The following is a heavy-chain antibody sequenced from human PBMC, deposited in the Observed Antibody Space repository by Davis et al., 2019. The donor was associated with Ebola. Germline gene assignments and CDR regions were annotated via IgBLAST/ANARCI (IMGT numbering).Heavy chain of an antibody. Sequence: PGGSLRLSCAASGFIFSNYAMNWVRQAPGKGLEWVSYISSSGSTIYYADSVKGRFTISRDNAKNSLYLQMNSLRDEDTAVYYCARMVSIVGATQFDYWGQGTLVTVSS. CDR1: GFIFSNYA. V-gene: IGHV3-48*02. CDR2: ISSSGSTI. J-gene: IGHJ4*02. D-gene: IGHD1-26*01. CDR3: ARMVSIVGATQFDY.